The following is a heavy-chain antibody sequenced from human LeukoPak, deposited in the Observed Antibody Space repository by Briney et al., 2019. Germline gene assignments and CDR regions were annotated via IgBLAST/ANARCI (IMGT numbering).Heavy chain of an antibody. CDR1: GFTFSSYS. V-gene: IGHV3-21*01. CDR3: AREYCSGGSCPHPDAFDI. Sequence: GGSLRLSCAASGFTFSSYSMNWVRQAPGKGLEWVSSISSSSGYIYYADSVKGRFTISRDNAKNSLYLQMNSLRAEDTAVYYCAREYCSGGSCPHPDAFDIWGQGTMVTVSS. CDR2: ISSSSGYI. D-gene: IGHD2-15*01. J-gene: IGHJ3*02.